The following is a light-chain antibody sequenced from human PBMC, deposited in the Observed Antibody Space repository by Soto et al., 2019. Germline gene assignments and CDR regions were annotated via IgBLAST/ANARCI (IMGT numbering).Light chain of an antibody. V-gene: IGLV1-51*01. J-gene: IGLJ3*02. CDR3: GTWDSSLSTVV. CDR1: SSNIGNNY. Sequence: QSVLTQPPSVSAAPGQKVSISCSGSSSNIGNNYVSWYQQLQGTAPKLLIYDNDERRSGIPDRFSGSKTGTSAALGITGRQPGDEADYYCGTWDSSLSTVVFGGGTKLTVL. CDR2: DND.